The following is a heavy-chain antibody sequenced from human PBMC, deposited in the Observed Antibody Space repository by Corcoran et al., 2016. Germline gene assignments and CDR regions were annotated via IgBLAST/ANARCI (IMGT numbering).Heavy chain of an antibody. J-gene: IGHJ5*02. CDR1: GGSISSSSYY. Sequence: QLQLQESGPGLVKPSETLSLTCTVSGGSISSSSYYWGWIRQPPGKGLEWIGSIYYSVSTYYNPSLKSRVTISVDTSKNQFSLKLSSVTAANTAVYYCARNRYYYDSSGYPNWFDPWGQGTLVTVSS. V-gene: IGHV4-39*01. CDR3: ARNRYYYDSSGYPNWFDP. CDR2: IYYSVST. D-gene: IGHD3-22*01.